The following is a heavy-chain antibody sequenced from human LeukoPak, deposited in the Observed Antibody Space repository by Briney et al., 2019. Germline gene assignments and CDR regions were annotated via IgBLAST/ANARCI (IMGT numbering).Heavy chain of an antibody. CDR3: AREDYGDYVPRY. D-gene: IGHD4-17*01. V-gene: IGHV1-2*02. Sequence: EASVKVSCKASGYTFTGYYMHWVRQAPGQGLEWMGWINPNSGGTNYAQKFQGRVTMTRDTSISTAYMELSRLRSDDTAVYYCAREDYGDYVPRYWGQGTLVTVSS. CDR2: INPNSGGT. J-gene: IGHJ4*02. CDR1: GYTFTGYY.